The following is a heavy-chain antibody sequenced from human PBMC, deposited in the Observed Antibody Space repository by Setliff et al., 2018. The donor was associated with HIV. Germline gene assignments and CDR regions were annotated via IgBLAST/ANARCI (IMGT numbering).Heavy chain of an antibody. J-gene: IGHJ5*01. D-gene: IGHD1-1*01. CDR2: IEADGTDK. Sequence: PGESLKISCAASGFTFSAHQMSWVRQPPGKGLEWVANIEADGTDKYYVDSVKGRFAISRDNSKNSLYLQMNSLRAGDTAVYYCARDWNGDGCSIDSWGQGTLVTVSS. V-gene: IGHV3-7*03. CDR3: ARDWNGDGCSIDS. CDR1: GFTFSAHQ.